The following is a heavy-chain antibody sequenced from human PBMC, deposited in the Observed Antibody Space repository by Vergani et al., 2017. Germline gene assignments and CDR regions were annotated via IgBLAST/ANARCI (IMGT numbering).Heavy chain of an antibody. V-gene: IGHV1-8*03. CDR1: GYTFTSHD. Sequence: QVQLVQSGAEVKKPGASVKVSCKASGYTFTSHDINWVRQATGQGLEWMGWMNPNSGNTGYAQKFQGRVTITRNTSISTAYMELSSLRSEDTAVYYCARGGYSGYDAYNWFDPWDQRTLVTVSS. CDR3: ARGGYSGYDAYNWFDP. CDR2: MNPNSGNT. J-gene: IGHJ5*02. D-gene: IGHD5-12*01.